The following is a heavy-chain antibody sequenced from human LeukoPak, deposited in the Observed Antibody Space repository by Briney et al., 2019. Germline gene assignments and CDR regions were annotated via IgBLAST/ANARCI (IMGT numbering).Heavy chain of an antibody. CDR2: MNPNSGNT. J-gene: IGHJ6*03. V-gene: IGHV1-8*01. Sequence: ASVKVSCKASGYTFTSYDINWVRQATGQGLEWMGWMNPNSGNTGYAQKFQGRVTMTRNTSISTAYMELSSLRSEDTAVYYCARAGVVSYSGYDFDYYYYMDVWGKGTTVTVSS. D-gene: IGHD5-12*01. CDR1: GYTFTSYD. CDR3: ARAGVVSYSGYDFDYYYYMDV.